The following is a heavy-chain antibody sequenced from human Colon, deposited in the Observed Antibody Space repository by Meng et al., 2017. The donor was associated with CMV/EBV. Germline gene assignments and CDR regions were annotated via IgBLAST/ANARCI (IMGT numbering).Heavy chain of an antibody. CDR1: GFTVSNSY. J-gene: IGHJ5*02. D-gene: IGHD2-2*01. CDR3: ARQVSSSSTYVS. CDR2: LYSGGIT. Sequence: EVRLVEAGGGLVLPGESLRLPCAASGFTVSNSYMSWVRQAPGKGLEWVSALYSGGITYYADSVKGRFAVSADNSKNTLYLQMDGLRAEDTAVYYCARQVSSSSTYVSWGQGTLVTVSS. V-gene: IGHV3-66*04.